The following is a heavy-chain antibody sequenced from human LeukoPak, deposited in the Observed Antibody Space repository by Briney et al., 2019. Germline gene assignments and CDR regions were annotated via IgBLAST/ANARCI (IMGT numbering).Heavy chain of an antibody. CDR1: GYTFTSYG. V-gene: IGHV1-18*01. CDR3: ARPFWGSSGWYRYYYYGMDV. J-gene: IGHJ6*02. D-gene: IGHD6-19*01. CDR2: ISAYNGNT. Sequence: GASVKVSCKASGYTFTSYGISWVRQATGQGLEWMGWISAYNGNTNYAQKLQGRVTMTTDTSTSTAYMELRSLRSDDTAVYYCARPFWGSSGWYRYYYYGMDVWGQGTTVTVSS.